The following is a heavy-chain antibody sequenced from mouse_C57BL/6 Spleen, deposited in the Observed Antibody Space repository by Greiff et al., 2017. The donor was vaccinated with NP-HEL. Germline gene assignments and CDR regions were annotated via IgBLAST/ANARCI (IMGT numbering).Heavy chain of an antibody. D-gene: IGHD2-4*01. V-gene: IGHV1-52*01. J-gene: IGHJ4*01. CDR1: GYTFTSYW. CDR3: ARRGDYDEDYAMDY. CDR2: IDPSDSET. Sequence: QVQLQQPGAELVRPGSSVKLSCKASGYTFTSYWMHWVKQRPIQGLEWIGNIDPSDSETHYNQKFKDKATLTVDKSSSTAYMQLSSLTSEDSAVYYCARRGDYDEDYAMDYWGQGTSVTVSS.